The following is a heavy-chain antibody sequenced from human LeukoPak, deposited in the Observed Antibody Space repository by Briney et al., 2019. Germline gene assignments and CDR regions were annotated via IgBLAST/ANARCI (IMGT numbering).Heavy chain of an antibody. Sequence: ASVKVSCKASGYTFTGYYMHWVRQAPGQGLEWMGWMNPNSGNTGYAQKFQGRVTITRNTSISTAYMELSSLRSEDTAVYYCASGIGGSCDYWGQGTLVTVSS. CDR1: GYTFTGYY. D-gene: IGHD2-15*01. CDR2: MNPNSGNT. J-gene: IGHJ4*02. CDR3: ASGIGGSCDY. V-gene: IGHV1-8*03.